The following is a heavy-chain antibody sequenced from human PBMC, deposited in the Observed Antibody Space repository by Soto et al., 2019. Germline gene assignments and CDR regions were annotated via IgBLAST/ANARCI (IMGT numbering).Heavy chain of an antibody. CDR2: IWYDGSET. D-gene: IGHD3-10*01. V-gene: IGHV3-33*01. CDR3: ARGSSGSGSYADS. J-gene: IGHJ4*02. CDR1: GFTFSSYG. Sequence: PGGSLRLSCAASGFTFSSYGMHWVRQAPGKGLEWVALIWYDGSETFHGDSVKGRFTISRDNSKKTLFLQMNRLRVEDTGVYYCARGSSGSGSYADSWGQGTLVTVSS.